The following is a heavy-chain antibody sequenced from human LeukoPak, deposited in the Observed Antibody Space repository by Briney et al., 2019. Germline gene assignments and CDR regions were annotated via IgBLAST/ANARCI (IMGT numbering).Heavy chain of an antibody. CDR2: VNPNSGGT. CDR3: ARGGPPYYYDSSGKTYFDY. V-gene: IGHV1-2*02. Sequence: ASVKVSCKASGYTFTGYYMHWVRQAPGQGLEWVGWVNPNSGGTNYAQKFQGRVTMTRDTSISTAYMELSRLRSDDTAVYYCARGGPPYYYDSSGKTYFDYWGQGTLVTVSS. CDR1: GYTFTGYY. D-gene: IGHD3-22*01. J-gene: IGHJ4*02.